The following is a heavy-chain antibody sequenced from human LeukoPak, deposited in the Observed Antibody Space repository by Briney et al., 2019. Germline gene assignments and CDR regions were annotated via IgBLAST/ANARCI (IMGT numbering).Heavy chain of an antibody. Sequence: SETLSLTCNVSGVSISSSSYYWSWIRQPPGKGLEWIGEINHSGSTNYNPSLKSRVTISVDTSKNQFSLKLSSVTATDTAVYYCARGLAHSEFDYWGQGTLVTVSS. J-gene: IGHJ4*02. CDR2: INHSGST. CDR3: ARGLAHSEFDY. CDR1: GVSISSSSYY. D-gene: IGHD4-11*01. V-gene: IGHV4-39*07.